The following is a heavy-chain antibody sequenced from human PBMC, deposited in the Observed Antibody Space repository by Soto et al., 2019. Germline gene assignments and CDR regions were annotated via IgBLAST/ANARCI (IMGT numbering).Heavy chain of an antibody. CDR2: IIPIFSSR. J-gene: IGHJ6*02. Sequence: SVKVSCKASRDTFSKYALNWVRQAPGQGLEWMGWIIPIFSSRKYAEKFQDRITITADESTSTAYMDLRSLRFEDTAVYYCARGETHLGGWGQGTKVTV. V-gene: IGHV1-69*13. D-gene: IGHD3-16*01. CDR1: RDTFSKYA. CDR3: ARGETHLGG.